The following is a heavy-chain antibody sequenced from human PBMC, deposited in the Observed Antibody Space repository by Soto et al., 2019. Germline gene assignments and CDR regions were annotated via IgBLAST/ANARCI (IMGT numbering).Heavy chain of an antibody. CDR3: ARERPSDITMIVVASESLDP. Sequence: PGGSLRLSCAASGFTFSSYGMHWVRQAPGKGLEWVAVIWYDGSNKYYADSVKGRFTISRDNSKNTLYLQMNSLRAEDTAVYYCARERPSDITMIVVASESLDPWGQGTLVTVSS. CDR1: GFTFSSYG. J-gene: IGHJ5*02. CDR2: IWYDGSNK. D-gene: IGHD3-22*01. V-gene: IGHV3-33*01.